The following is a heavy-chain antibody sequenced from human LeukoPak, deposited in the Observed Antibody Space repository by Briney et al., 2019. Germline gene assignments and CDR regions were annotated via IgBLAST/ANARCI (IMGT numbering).Heavy chain of an antibody. D-gene: IGHD5-18*01. J-gene: IGHJ4*02. Sequence: GGSLRLSCAASGFTFSSYAMSWVRQAPGRGLEWVSAISGSGGSTYYADSVKGRFTISRDNSKNTLYLQMNGLRAEDTAVYYCAKDEGIQLCPGYWGQGTLVTVSS. CDR2: ISGSGGST. CDR1: GFTFSSYA. V-gene: IGHV3-23*01. CDR3: AKDEGIQLCPGY.